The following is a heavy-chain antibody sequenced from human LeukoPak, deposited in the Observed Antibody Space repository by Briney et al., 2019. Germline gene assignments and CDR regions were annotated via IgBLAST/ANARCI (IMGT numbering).Heavy chain of an antibody. Sequence: ASVKVSCKASGYTFTGYYMHWVRQAPGQGLEWMGWINPNSGGTNYAQKFQGRVTMTTDTSTSTAYMELRSLRSDDTAVYYCARWYSGTTPGYWGQGTLVTVSS. V-gene: IGHV1-2*02. CDR1: GYTFTGYY. CDR3: ARWYSGTTPGY. D-gene: IGHD1-26*01. CDR2: INPNSGGT. J-gene: IGHJ4*02.